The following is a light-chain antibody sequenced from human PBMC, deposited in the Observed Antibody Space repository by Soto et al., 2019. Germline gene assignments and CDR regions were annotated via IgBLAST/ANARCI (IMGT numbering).Light chain of an antibody. CDR3: QQRSNWSAI. Sequence: EIVLTQSPATLSLSPGERATLSCRASQSVSSYLAWYQQKPGQAPRLLIYDASNRATGIPARFSGSGSGTDFTLTISSLEPEDFAVYYCQQRSNWSAIFGHGTKVDIK. CDR2: DAS. J-gene: IGKJ3*01. CDR1: QSVSSY. V-gene: IGKV3-11*01.